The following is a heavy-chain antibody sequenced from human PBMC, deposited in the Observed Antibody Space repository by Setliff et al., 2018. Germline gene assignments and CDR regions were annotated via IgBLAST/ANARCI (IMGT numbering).Heavy chain of an antibody. V-gene: IGHV3-11*04. Sequence: PGGSLRLSCAASGFTFSDYYMSWIRQAPGKGLEWVSYISSSGSTIYYADTVKGRFTISRDNAKNSLYLQMNSLSAEDTAVYYCARVSRSYGLPLDYWGQGTLVTVSS. CDR3: ARVSRSYGLPLDY. D-gene: IGHD5-18*01. CDR2: ISSSGSTI. J-gene: IGHJ4*02. CDR1: GFTFSDYY.